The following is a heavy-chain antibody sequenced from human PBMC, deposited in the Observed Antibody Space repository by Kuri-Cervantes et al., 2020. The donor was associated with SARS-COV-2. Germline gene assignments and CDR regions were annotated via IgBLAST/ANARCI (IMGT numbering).Heavy chain of an antibody. Sequence: GESLKISCEASGFPFSTYAMNWVRQAPGKGLEWVAGISSSGGSAFYADSVKGRFTISRDNAKNSLYLQMNSLRDEDTAVYYCARDRLELLGMDVWGQGTTVTVSS. D-gene: IGHD1-7*01. CDR3: ARDRLELLGMDV. CDR2: ISSSGGSA. CDR1: GFPFSTYA. V-gene: IGHV3-23*01. J-gene: IGHJ6*02.